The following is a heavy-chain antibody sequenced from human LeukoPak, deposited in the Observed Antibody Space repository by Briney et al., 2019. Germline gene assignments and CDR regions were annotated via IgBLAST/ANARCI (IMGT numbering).Heavy chain of an antibody. V-gene: IGHV4-61*02. Sequence: SETLPLTCTVSGGSISSGSYYWSWIRQPAGKGLEWIGRIYTSGSINYNPSLKSRVTISVDTSKNQFSLKLSSVTAADTAVYYCARASIVGALLHWGQGTLVTVSS. D-gene: IGHD1-26*01. J-gene: IGHJ4*02. CDR1: GGSISSGSYY. CDR3: ARASIVGALLH. CDR2: IYTSGSI.